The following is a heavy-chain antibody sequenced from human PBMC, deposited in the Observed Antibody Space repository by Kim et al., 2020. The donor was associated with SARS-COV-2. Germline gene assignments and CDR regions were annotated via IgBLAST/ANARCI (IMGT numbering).Heavy chain of an antibody. V-gene: IGHV4-31*03. CDR3: ARWVAARPWVPPDKYYYYSYGIDV. CDR1: GGSISSGGYY. Sequence: SETLSLTCTVSGGSISSGGYYWSWIRQHPGKGLEWIGYIYYSGSTYYNPSLKSRVTISVDTSKNQFSLKLSSVTAADTAVYYCARWVAARPWVPPDKYYYYSYGIDVWGQGTTVTVSS. J-gene: IGHJ6*02. CDR2: IYYSGST. D-gene: IGHD6-6*01.